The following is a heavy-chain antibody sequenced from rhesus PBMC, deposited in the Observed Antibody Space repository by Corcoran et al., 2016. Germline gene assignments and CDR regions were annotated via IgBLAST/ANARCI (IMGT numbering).Heavy chain of an antibody. J-gene: IGHJ4*01. D-gene: IGHD6-37*01. Sequence: VQLVESGGGLVQPGGSLRLSCGASGFAFSGHGMHWVRQAPGKGVEWVVIVAHDGGGKYFADSVKARFTVSKANSKNILFLQMNNLKLEDTAVYYCARDLSGGWSLDSWGQGVLVAVSS. CDR1: GFAFSGHG. CDR2: VAHDGGGK. CDR3: ARDLSGGWSLDS. V-gene: IGHV3-54*02.